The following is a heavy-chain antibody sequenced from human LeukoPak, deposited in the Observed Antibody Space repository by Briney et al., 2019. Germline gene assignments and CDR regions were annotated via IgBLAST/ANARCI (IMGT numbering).Heavy chain of an antibody. CDR2: IRYDGSNK. D-gene: IGHD2-15*01. CDR3: AKQESAAPLR. V-gene: IGHV3-30*02. J-gene: IGHJ4*02. CDR1: GFTFSSYG. Sequence: PGGSLRLSCAASGFTFSSYGMHWVRQAPGKGLEWVAFIRYDGSNKYYADSVKGRFTVSRDNSKNTLYLQMNSLRAEDTAVYYCAKQESAAPLRWGQGTLVTVSS.